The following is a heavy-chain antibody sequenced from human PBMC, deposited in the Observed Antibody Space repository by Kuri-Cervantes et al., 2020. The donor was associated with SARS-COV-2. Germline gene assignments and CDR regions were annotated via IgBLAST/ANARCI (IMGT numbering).Heavy chain of an antibody. CDR3: ARDPNANHNNWFDP. CDR1: GGSISSGDYY. CDR2: IHYSGST. J-gene: IGHJ5*02. Sequence: SETLSLTCTVSGGSISSGDYYWSWIRQPPGKGLEWIGYIHYSGSTYYNPSLKSRVTISVDTSKNQFSLKLSSVTAADTAVYYCARDPNANHNNWFDPWGQGTLVTVSS. D-gene: IGHD4/OR15-4a*01. V-gene: IGHV4-30-4*02.